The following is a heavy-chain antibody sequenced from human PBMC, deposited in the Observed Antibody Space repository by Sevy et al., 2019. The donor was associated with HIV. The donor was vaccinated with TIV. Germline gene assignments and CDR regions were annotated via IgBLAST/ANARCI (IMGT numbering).Heavy chain of an antibody. CDR1: GFTFSTYS. D-gene: IGHD6-19*01. CDR3: AKAVADSNYYYGLDV. J-gene: IGHJ6*02. V-gene: IGHV3-33*06. CDR2: IWFDGSNK. Sequence: GGSLRLSCAASGFTFSTYSMHWVRQAPGKGLEWVALIWFDGSNKYYADSMKGRFTISRDNSKNTLYLQMNSLRAEDTAVYYCAKAVADSNYYYGLDVWGQGTTVTVSS.